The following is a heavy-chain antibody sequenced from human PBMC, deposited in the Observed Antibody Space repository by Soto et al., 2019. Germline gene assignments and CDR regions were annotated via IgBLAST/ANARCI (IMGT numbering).Heavy chain of an antibody. J-gene: IGHJ6*02. CDR3: ANSDYYYYGMDV. V-gene: IGHV3-30*18. Sequence: GGSLRLSCAASGFTFSSYGMHWVRQAPGKGLEWVAVISYEGSNKYYADSVKGRFTISRDNSKNTLYLQMNSLRAEDTAVYYCANSDYYYYGMDVWGQGTTVTVSS. CDR2: ISYEGSNK. CDR1: GFTFSSYG.